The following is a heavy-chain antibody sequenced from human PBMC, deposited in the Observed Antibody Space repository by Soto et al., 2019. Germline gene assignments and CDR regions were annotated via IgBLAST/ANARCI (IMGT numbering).Heavy chain of an antibody. Sequence: QVQLVQSGAEVKKPGSSVKVSCKASGGTFSSYAISWVRQAPGQGLEWMGGIIAILGKANYAEKFQGRVTITADESTSTACMELSSLRSEDTAVYYCARERGGAIIVGVTGTFDVWVQGTLVTVSS. CDR1: GGTFSSYA. V-gene: IGHV1-69*01. CDR3: ARERGGAIIVGVTGTFDV. CDR2: IIAILGKA. D-gene: IGHD3-22*01. J-gene: IGHJ3*01.